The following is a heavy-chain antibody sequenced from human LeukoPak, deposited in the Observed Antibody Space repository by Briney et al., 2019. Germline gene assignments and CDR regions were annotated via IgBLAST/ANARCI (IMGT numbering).Heavy chain of an antibody. Sequence: ASVKVSCKASGYTLTSYDINWVRQATGQGLEWMGWMNPNSGNTGYAQKFQGRVTMTRNTSISTAYMELSSLRSEDTAVYYCASGPDSIPWALDYWGQGTLVTVSS. CDR1: GYTLTSYD. D-gene: IGHD3-22*01. J-gene: IGHJ4*02. CDR2: MNPNSGNT. V-gene: IGHV1-8*01. CDR3: ASGPDSIPWALDY.